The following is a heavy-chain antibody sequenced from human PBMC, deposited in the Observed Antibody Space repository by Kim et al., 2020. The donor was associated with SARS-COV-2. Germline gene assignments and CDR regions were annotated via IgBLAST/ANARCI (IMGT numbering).Heavy chain of an antibody. D-gene: IGHD2-2*01. J-gene: IGHJ5*02. V-gene: IGHV5-51*01. CDR3: ARRGPAAILFQQENWFDP. Sequence: GESLKISCKGSGYSFTSYWIGWVRQMPGKGLEWMGIIYPGDSDTRYSPSFQGQVTISADKSISTAYLQWSSLKASDTAMYYCARRGPAAILFQQENWFDPWGQGTLVTVSS. CDR1: GYSFTSYW. CDR2: IYPGDSDT.